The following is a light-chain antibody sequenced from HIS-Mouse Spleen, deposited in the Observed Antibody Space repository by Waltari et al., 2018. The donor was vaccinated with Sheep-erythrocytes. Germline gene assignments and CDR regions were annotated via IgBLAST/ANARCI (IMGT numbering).Light chain of an antibody. Sequence: QSALTQPRSVSGSPGQSVPISCTGPSSDVGGSNYVSWYQQHPGKAPKLMIYDVSKRPSGVPDRFSGSKSGNTASLTISGLQAEDEADYYCCSYAGSYNHVFATGTKVTVL. V-gene: IGLV2-11*01. CDR1: SSDVGGSNY. CDR3: CSYAGSYNHV. J-gene: IGLJ1*01. CDR2: DVS.